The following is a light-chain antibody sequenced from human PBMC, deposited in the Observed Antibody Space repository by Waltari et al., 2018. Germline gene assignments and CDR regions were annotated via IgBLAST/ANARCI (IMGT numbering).Light chain of an antibody. CDR2: GAS. CDR1: QDINIS. J-gene: IGKJ2*01. Sequence: DIQMTQSPSSLSASVGDRVTISCHSSQDINISLNWYQHKTGEAPKLLIYGASTLHSGVPSRFAGSGSGTKFILTINGLQPEDFASYFCQQSHTSPVTFGQGTTLE. CDR3: QQSHTSPVT. V-gene: IGKV1-39*01.